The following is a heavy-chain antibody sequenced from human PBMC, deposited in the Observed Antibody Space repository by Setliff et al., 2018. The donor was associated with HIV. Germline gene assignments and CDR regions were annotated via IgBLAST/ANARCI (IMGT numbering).Heavy chain of an antibody. CDR2: ISVGNGDS. V-gene: IGHV1-3*03. Sequence: GASVKVSCKASGFTFTEYYIHWVRQAPGQRPEWMGRISVGNGDSKYSRASQDRVSITKDTSAHTAYMELTRLRSEDTAVYYCVSPMFYDGTVVWGQGTLVTVSS. CDR1: GFTFTEYY. CDR3: VSPMFYDGTVV. J-gene: IGHJ4*02. D-gene: IGHD1-1*01.